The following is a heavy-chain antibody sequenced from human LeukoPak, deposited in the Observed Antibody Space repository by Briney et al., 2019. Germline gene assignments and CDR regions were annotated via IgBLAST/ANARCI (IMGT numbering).Heavy chain of an antibody. CDR1: GFSFSNYN. V-gene: IGHV3-21*01. D-gene: IGHD2-2*01. CDR3: ARERVDHQLLSERGVYYFDY. CDR2: ITSSSTYI. J-gene: IGHJ4*02. Sequence: GGSLRLSCAASGFSFSNYNMNWVRQAPGKGLEWVSSITSSSTYIYYADSVKGRFTISRDNAKNSLYLQMNSLRAEDMAVYYCARERVDHQLLSERGVYYFDYWGQGTLVTVSS.